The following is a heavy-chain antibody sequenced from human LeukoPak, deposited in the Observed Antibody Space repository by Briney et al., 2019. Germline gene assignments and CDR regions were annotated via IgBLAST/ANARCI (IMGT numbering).Heavy chain of an antibody. D-gene: IGHD2-21*02. CDR3: ATRDHDSLSNWFDP. CDR2: IYTSGST. V-gene: IGHV4-4*07. CDR1: GGSISYFY. Sequence: SETLSLTCTVSGGSISYFYWSWIRQPAGKGLEWIGRIYTSGSTNYNPSLKSRVTMSVDTSKKQFSLKLSSVTAADTAVYYCATRDHDSLSNWFDPWGQGTLVTVSS. J-gene: IGHJ5*02.